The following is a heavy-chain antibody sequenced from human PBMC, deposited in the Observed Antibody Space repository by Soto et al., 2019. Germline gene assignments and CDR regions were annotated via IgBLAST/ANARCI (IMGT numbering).Heavy chain of an antibody. V-gene: IGHV3-9*01. D-gene: IGHD3-16*01. Sequence: PGGSLRLSCAVSGFTFYENAMHWVRQATETVLERVSGINWKSDICCADSVEGRFTHSRDKAEKSPYLQMNSLRAEEQALYYCAISQDRGGRTTFIYWGQGTQVTVSS. CDR3: AISQDRGGRTTFIY. J-gene: IGHJ4*02. CDR1: GFTFYENA. CDR2: INWKSDI.